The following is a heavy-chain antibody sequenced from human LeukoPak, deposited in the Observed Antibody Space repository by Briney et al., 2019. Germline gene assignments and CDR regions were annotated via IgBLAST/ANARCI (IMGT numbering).Heavy chain of an antibody. J-gene: IGHJ2*01. Sequence: GESLKISCKGSGYSFTTLWIGWVRQMPGKGLEWMGVIYPGDSDTRYSPSFQGQVTISADKSVSTAYLQWISLKASDSAIYYCARQQWSERYFNLRGRGTLVTVSS. V-gene: IGHV5-51*01. CDR3: ARQQWSERYFNL. CDR1: GYSFTTLW. D-gene: IGHD6-19*01. CDR2: IYPGDSDT.